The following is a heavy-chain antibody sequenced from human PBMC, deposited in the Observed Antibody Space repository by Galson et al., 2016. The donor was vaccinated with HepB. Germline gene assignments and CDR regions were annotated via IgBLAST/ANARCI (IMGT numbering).Heavy chain of an antibody. CDR1: GFTFSSYA. D-gene: IGHD1-26*01. CDR2: ISYAGSNK. Sequence: SLRLSCAASGFTFSSYAMYWVRQAPGKGLEWVAVISYAGSNKYYADSVKGRFTISRDNSKNTLFLQMNSLRAEDTVVYYCAKEPAPVGSYGVYYYYGMDVWGQGTTVTVSS. J-gene: IGHJ6*02. V-gene: IGHV3-30*18. CDR3: AKEPAPVGSYGVYYYYGMDV.